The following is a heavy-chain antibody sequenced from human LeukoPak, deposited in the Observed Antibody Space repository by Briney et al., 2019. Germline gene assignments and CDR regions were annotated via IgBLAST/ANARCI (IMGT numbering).Heavy chain of an antibody. D-gene: IGHD1-26*01. Sequence: GGSLRLSCAASGFTFSRYGMHWVRQAPGKGLEWVAVIWHDGSYEYYADSVKGRFTISRDSSKNTLYLQMNSLRAEDTAVYYCAKDGVGATSLDYWGQGTLVTVSS. V-gene: IGHV3-33*06. CDR2: IWHDGSYE. CDR1: GFTFSRYG. J-gene: IGHJ4*02. CDR3: AKDGVGATSLDY.